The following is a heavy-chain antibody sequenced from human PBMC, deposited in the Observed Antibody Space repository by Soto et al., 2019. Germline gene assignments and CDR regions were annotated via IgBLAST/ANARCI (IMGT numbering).Heavy chain of an antibody. CDR3: AGHTTAMAFDI. CDR2: ISYDGSNK. J-gene: IGHJ3*02. V-gene: IGHV3-30-3*01. CDR1: GFTFSSYA. Sequence: QVQLVESGGGVVQPGRSLRLSCAASGFTFSSYAMHWVRQAPGKGLEWVAVISYDGSNKYYADSVKGRFTISRDNSKNTLYLQMNSLRAEDTAVYYCAGHTTAMAFDIWGQGTMVTVSS. D-gene: IGHD4-17*01.